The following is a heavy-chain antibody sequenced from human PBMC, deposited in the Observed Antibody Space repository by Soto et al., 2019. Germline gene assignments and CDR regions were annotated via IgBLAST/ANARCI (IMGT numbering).Heavy chain of an antibody. Sequence: QVQLVQSGAEMKKPGSSVKVSCKASGGTFSSCAISWVRQAPGQGLEWMGGIIPIFGTANYAQKFQGRVTITADESTSTAYMELSSLRSEDTAVYYCASWPLRWLPPYPGMDVWGQGTTVTVSS. V-gene: IGHV1-69*01. D-gene: IGHD4-17*01. CDR2: IIPIFGTA. J-gene: IGHJ6*02. CDR3: ASWPLRWLPPYPGMDV. CDR1: GGTFSSCA.